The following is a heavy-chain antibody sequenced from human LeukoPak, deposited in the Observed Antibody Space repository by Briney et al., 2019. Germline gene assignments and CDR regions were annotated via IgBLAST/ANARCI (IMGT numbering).Heavy chain of an antibody. V-gene: IGHV3-33*01. CDR3: ARSSEWELLYDY. J-gene: IGHJ4*02. CDR2: IWYDGSNK. CDR1: GFTFSSYG. D-gene: IGHD1-26*01. Sequence: PGGSLRLSCAASGFTFSSYGMHWVRQAPGKGLEWVAVIWYDGSNKYYADSVKGRFTISRDNSKNTLYLQMNSLRAEDTAVYYCARSSEWELLYDYWGQGTLVTVSS.